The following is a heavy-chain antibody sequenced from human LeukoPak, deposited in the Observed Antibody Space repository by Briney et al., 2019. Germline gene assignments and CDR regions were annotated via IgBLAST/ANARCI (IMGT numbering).Heavy chain of an antibody. CDR1: GGSISSGDYY. Sequence: PSQTLSLTCTVSGGSISSGDYYWSWIRQPPGKGLEWIGSIYYSGSTYYNPSLKSRVTISVDTSKNQFSLKLSSVTAADTAVYYCARPRIAARFTFDYWGQRTLVTVSS. J-gene: IGHJ4*02. V-gene: IGHV4-30-2*03. CDR3: ARPRIAARFTFDY. D-gene: IGHD6-6*01. CDR2: IYYSGST.